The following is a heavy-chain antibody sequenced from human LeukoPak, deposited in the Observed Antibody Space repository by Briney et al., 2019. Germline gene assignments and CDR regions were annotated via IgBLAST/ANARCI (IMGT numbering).Heavy chain of an antibody. D-gene: IGHD1-1*01. CDR1: GFTFSSYA. Sequence: GGSLRLSCAASGFTFSSYAMSWVRQAPGKGLEWVSGIGGSVGSTYYADSVKGRFTISRDNSKNTLYLQMNSLRAGDTAVYYCAKDLWKPDYWGQGTLVTVSS. CDR3: AKDLWKPDY. J-gene: IGHJ4*02. V-gene: IGHV3-23*01. CDR2: IGGSVGST.